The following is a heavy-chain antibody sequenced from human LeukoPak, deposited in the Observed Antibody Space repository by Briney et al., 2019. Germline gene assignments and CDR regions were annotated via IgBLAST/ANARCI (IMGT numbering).Heavy chain of an antibody. D-gene: IGHD5-24*01. V-gene: IGHV4-39*01. Sequence: SETLSLTCTVSGGSISSTSYYWGWIRQPPGKGLEWIGSIYYSWDTYYNPSLKSRVTISVDTSKNQFSLNLTSVTAADTAVYYCARFTPQGYGWGGYNRFDPWGQGTLVTVSS. CDR1: GGSISSTSYY. CDR2: IYYSWDT. CDR3: ARFTPQGYGWGGYNRFDP. J-gene: IGHJ5*02.